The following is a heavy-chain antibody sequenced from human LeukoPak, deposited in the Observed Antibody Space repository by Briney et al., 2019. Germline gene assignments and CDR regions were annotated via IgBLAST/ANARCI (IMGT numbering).Heavy chain of an antibody. V-gene: IGHV4-39*07. J-gene: IGHJ4*02. CDR1: GGSISISNYY. Sequence: SETLSLTCTVSGGSISISNYYWGWIRQPPGRGLEWIGSISYSGTYYNPSPKSRVTISVDTSKNQFSLKLSSVTAADTAVYYCARSAPYCSGGSCYHYWGQGTLVTVSS. D-gene: IGHD2-15*01. CDR2: ISYSGT. CDR3: ARSAPYCSGGSCYHY.